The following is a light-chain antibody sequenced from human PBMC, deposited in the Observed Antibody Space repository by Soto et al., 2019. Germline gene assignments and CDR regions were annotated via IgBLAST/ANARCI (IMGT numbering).Light chain of an antibody. V-gene: IGLV1-40*01. CDR1: SSNIGAGYN. CDR3: QSYDSSLSGWV. Sequence: QSVLTQPPSVSGAPGQRVTISCTGSSSNIGAGYNVHWYQQLPGTDPKLLIYGNSNRPSGVPDRFSGSKSGTSASLAITGLQAADEADYYCQSYDSSLSGWVFGGGTKVTVL. CDR2: GNS. J-gene: IGLJ3*02.